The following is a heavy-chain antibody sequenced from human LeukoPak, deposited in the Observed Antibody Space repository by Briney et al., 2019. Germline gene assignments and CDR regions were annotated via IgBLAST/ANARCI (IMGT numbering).Heavy chain of an antibody. V-gene: IGHV1-69*05. CDR2: IIPIFGTA. Sequence: ASVKVSCKASGGTFSSYAISWVRQAPGQGLEWMGGIIPIFGTANYAQKFQGRVTITTDESTSTAYMELSSLRSEDTAVYYCARDASGEWGIDYWGQGTLVTVSS. CDR1: GGTFSSYA. D-gene: IGHD1-26*01. J-gene: IGHJ4*02. CDR3: ARDASGEWGIDY.